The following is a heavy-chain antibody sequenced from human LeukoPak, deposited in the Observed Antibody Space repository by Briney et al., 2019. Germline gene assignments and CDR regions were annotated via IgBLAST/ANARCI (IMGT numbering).Heavy chain of an antibody. Sequence: ASVKVSCKASGYTFTGYYMHWVRQAPGQGLEWMGWINPNSGGTNYAQKFQGRVTMTRDTSISTAYMELSSLRSEDTAVYYCARGIQALSIVGATRWFDPWGQGTLVTVSS. CDR1: GYTFTGYY. CDR2: INPNSGGT. V-gene: IGHV1-2*02. CDR3: ARGIQALSIVGATRWFDP. D-gene: IGHD1-26*01. J-gene: IGHJ5*02.